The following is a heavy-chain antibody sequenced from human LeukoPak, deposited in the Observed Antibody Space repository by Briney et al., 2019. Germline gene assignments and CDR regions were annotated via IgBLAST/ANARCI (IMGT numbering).Heavy chain of an antibody. D-gene: IGHD3-16*01. V-gene: IGHV4-59*01. CDR2: IYYKVNA. CDR1: GGSISGSD. Sequence: SETLSLTCSVFGGSISGSDWTWIREPPGKGLEWIGQIYYKVNADFNPSLRSRVSLSVDTLKNQFSLKLTSRTAADTGVYYCATFGVDYDMVAWGPGTTVTVS. CDR3: ATFGVDYDMVA. J-gene: IGHJ6*02.